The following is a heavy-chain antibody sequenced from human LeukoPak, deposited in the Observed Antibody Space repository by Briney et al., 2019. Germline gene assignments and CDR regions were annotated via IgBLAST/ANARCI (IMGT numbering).Heavy chain of an antibody. V-gene: IGHV4-39*01. CDR2: IYHTGST. D-gene: IGHD3-3*01. CDR1: GDSISGNIFY. CDR3: ASDFTIFGVVLSAFNI. Sequence: KPSETLSLTCSVSGDSISGNIFYWTWIRQAPGKGLEWIGNIYHTGSTYYNPSLKSRVTISVDTSKNQFSLNLTSVTAADTAVYYCASDFTIFGVVLSAFNIWGRGRMVTVSS. J-gene: IGHJ3*02.